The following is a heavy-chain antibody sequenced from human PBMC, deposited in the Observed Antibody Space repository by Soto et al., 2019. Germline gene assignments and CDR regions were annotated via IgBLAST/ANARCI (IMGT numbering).Heavy chain of an antibody. CDR1: GFTISSYW. J-gene: IGHJ4*02. CDR2: INSDESLT. Sequence: EVQLVESGGGLVQPGGSLRLSCAASGFTISSYWMHWVRQAPGKGLVWVSRINSDESLTTYADSVKGRFTISRDNAKNTLYLQMNSLRVEDTAVYYCTRELSPDGDYAPAGFGHDSWGQGTLVTVSS. D-gene: IGHD4-17*01. V-gene: IGHV3-74*01. CDR3: TRELSPDGDYAPAGFGHDS.